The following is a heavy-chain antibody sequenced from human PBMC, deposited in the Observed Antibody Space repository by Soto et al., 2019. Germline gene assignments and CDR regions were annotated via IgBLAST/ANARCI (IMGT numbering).Heavy chain of an antibody. Sequence: PGGSLRLSCAASGFTFSSYWMHWVRQAPGEGLVWVSRINNEGTRTDYADSVKGRFTISRDIATNTLYMEMNSLRAEDTAVYYCARGGSGSYGDYYGMDVWGQGTTVTVSS. J-gene: IGHJ6*02. CDR1: GFTFSSYW. D-gene: IGHD1-26*01. CDR3: ARGGSGSYGDYYGMDV. V-gene: IGHV3-74*01. CDR2: INNEGTRT.